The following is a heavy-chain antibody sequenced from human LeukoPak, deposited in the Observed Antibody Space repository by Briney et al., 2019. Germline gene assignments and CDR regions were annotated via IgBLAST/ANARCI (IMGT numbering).Heavy chain of an antibody. Sequence: PGGSLRLSCAASGFTFSSYSMNWVRQAPGKGLEWVSYISSSSSTIYYADSVKGRFTISRDNAKNSLYLQMNSLRAEDTAVYYCARTPSGVVNPPDYWGQGTLVTVSS. D-gene: IGHD3-3*01. CDR1: GFTFSSYS. J-gene: IGHJ4*02. CDR2: ISSSSSTI. CDR3: ARTPSGVVNPPDY. V-gene: IGHV3-48*04.